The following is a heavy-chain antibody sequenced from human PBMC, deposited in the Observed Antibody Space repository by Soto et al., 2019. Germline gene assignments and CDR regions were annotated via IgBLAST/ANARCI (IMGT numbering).Heavy chain of an antibody. J-gene: IGHJ5*02. D-gene: IGHD7-27*01. Sequence: GGSLRLSCAASGFTFSSYTMNWVRQAPGKGLEWVSSISKDSGRATRYADSVKGRFTISRDNAKNSLFLQMNNLTVEDTAVYNCAKENWANPGSWGQGTLVTVS. CDR1: GFTFSSYT. CDR3: AKENWANPGS. CDR2: ISKDSGRAT. V-gene: IGHV3-21*04.